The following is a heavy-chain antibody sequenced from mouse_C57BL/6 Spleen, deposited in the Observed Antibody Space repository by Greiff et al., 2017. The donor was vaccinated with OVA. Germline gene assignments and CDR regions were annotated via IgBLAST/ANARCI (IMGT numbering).Heavy chain of an antibody. D-gene: IGHD1-2*01. CDR3: AREELGTAGYFDV. Sequence: EVQGVESGGGLVKPGGSLKLSCAASGFTFSSYAMSWVRQTPEKRLEWVATISDDGSYTYSPDNVKGRFTISRDNAKNTLYLQMSHLKSEDTAMYYGAREELGTAGYFDVWGTGTTVTVSS. CDR2: ISDDGSYT. J-gene: IGHJ1*03. V-gene: IGHV5-4*01. CDR1: GFTFSSYA.